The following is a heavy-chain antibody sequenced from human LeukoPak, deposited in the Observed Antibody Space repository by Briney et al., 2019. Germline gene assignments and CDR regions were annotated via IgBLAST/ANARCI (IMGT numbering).Heavy chain of an antibody. J-gene: IGHJ4*02. D-gene: IGHD5-18*01. CDR3: ARDQAGYSSPDY. CDR1: GGTFSSYA. V-gene: IGHV1-69*04. Sequence: SAKVSCKASGGTFSSYAISWVRQAPGQGLEWMGRIIPILGIANYAQKFQGRVTITADKSTSTAYMELSSLRSEDTAVYYCARDQAGYSSPDYWGQGTLVAVSS. CDR2: IIPILGIA.